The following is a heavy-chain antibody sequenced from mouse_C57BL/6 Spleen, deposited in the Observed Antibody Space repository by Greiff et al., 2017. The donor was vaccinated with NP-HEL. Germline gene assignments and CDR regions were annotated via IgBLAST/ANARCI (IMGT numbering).Heavy chain of an antibody. V-gene: IGHV5-17*01. CDR1: GFTFSDYG. J-gene: IGHJ3*01. Sequence: EVNVVESGGGLVKPGGSLKLSCAASGFTFSDYGMHWVRQAPEKGLEWVAYISSGSSTIYYADTVKGRFTISRDNAKNTLFLQMTSLRSEDTAMYYCARGDYDAWFAYWGQGTLVTVSA. CDR2: ISSGSSTI. CDR3: ARGDYDAWFAY. D-gene: IGHD2-4*01.